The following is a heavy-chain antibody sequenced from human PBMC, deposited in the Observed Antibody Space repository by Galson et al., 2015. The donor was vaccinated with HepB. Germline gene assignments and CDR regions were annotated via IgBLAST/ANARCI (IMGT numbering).Heavy chain of an antibody. CDR3: ARETLRYFDWLWPPFDY. D-gene: IGHD3-9*01. CDR1: GLIFSRYA. CDR2: ISYDGSNK. V-gene: IGHV3-30-3*01. J-gene: IGHJ4*02. Sequence: SLRLSCAASGLIFSRYAMHWVRQAPGKGLEWVAVISYDGSNKYYADSVKGRFTISRDNSKNTLYLQMNSLRAEDTAVYYCARETLRYFDWLWPPFDYWGQGTLVTVSS.